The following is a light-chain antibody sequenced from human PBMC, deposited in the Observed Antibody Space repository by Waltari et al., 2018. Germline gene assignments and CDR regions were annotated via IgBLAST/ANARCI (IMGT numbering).Light chain of an antibody. J-gene: IGKJ4*02. V-gene: IGKV1-9*01. CDR1: QGISSY. Sequence: DIQLTRSPSFLSASVGDRVTITCRASQGISSYLAWYRQKPGKAHEFLLYAAYALQSGVPSRFSGSGSGTEFTLTISSLQPEDFATYCCQQLNTYPLTLSGGTKVEIK. CDR3: QQLNTYPLT. CDR2: AAY.